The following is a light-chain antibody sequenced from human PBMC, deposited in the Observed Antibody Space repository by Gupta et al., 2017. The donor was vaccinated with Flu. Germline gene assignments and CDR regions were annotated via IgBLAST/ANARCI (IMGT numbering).Light chain of an antibody. CDR3: KQYGSSPT. CDR1: QNVINSY. V-gene: IGKV3-20*01. CDR2: GAS. J-gene: IGKJ1*01. Sequence: ENVLTQSHGTLSLSPGERATLSCRASQNVINSYLGWYHQRPGQAPRLLIYGASTRATGISDRFSGSGSGTDFTLTISRLQPEDFAMYYCKQYGSSPTFGQGTKVEIK.